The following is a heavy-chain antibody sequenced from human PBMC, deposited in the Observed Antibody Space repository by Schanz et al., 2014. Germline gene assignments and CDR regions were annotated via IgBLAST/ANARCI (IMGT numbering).Heavy chain of an antibody. J-gene: IGHJ5*02. CDR2: IYTNGST. CDR1: GGSISSFY. V-gene: IGHV4-4*07. Sequence: VQLQESSPGLVTPSETLSLTCTVSGGSISSFYWSWIRQPAGKGLEWIGRIYTNGSTKYNPSLKSRVTMSVDTSKNQFPLKLSSVTAADTAVYYCARGGYCSRTSCYFKGGWFDPWGQGTLVTVSS. CDR3: ARGGYCSRTSCYFKGGWFDP. D-gene: IGHD2-2*01.